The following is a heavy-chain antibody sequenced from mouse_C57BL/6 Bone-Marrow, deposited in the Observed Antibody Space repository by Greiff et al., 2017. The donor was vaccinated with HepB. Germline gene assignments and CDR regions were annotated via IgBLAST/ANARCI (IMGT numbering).Heavy chain of an antibody. V-gene: IGHV1-61*01. CDR3: ASYGNYSYAMDY. J-gene: IGHJ4*01. Sequence: QVQLQQPGAELVRPGSSVKLSCKASGYTFTSYWMDWVKQRPGQGLEWIGNIYPSDSETHYNQKFKDKATLTVDKSSSTAYMQLSSLTSEDSAVYYCASYGNYSYAMDYCGQGTAVTVSS. D-gene: IGHD2-1*01. CDR2: IYPSDSET. CDR1: GYTFTSYW.